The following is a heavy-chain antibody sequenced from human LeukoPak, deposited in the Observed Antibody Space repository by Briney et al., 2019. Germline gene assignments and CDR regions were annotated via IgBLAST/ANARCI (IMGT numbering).Heavy chain of an antibody. CDR3: ARAGIWFGELSPH. CDR1: GFTFSSYA. V-gene: IGHV3-30-3*01. D-gene: IGHD3-10*01. J-gene: IGHJ4*02. Sequence: HTGRSLRLSCAASGFTFSSYAMHWVRQAPGKGLEWVAVISYDGSNKYYADSVKGRFTISRDNSKNTLYLQMNSLRAEDTAVYYCARAGIWFGELSPHWGQGTLVTVSS. CDR2: ISYDGSNK.